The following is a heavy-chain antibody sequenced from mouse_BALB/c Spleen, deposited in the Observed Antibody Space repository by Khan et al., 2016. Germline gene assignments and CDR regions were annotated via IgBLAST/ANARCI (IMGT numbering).Heavy chain of an antibody. V-gene: IGHV5-6-3*01. CDR3: ARDRGAMDY. CDR1: GFTFSGYG. J-gene: IGHJ4*01. D-gene: IGHD3-3*01. Sequence: EVELVESGGGLVQPGGSLKLSCAASGFTFSGYGMSWFRQTPDKRLELVATININGGSTYYPDSVKGRFTISRDNAKNTLYLQMSSLKSEDTAMYYCARDRGAMDYWGQGTSVTVSA. CDR2: ININGGST.